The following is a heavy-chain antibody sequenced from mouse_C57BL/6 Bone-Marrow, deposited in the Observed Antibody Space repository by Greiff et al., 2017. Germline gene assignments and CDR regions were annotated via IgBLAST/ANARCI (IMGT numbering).Heavy chain of an antibody. Sequence: VQVVESGPGLVAPSQSLSITCTVSGFSLTSYAISWVRQPPGKGLEWLGVIWTGGGTNYNSALKSSLSISKDNSKSQVFLKMNSLQTDDTARYYCARNWGYGSSYGYFNVWGTGTTVTVSS. CDR2: IWTGGGT. CDR1: GFSLTSYA. J-gene: IGHJ1*03. CDR3: ARNWGYGSSYGYFNV. V-gene: IGHV2-9-1*01. D-gene: IGHD1-1*01.